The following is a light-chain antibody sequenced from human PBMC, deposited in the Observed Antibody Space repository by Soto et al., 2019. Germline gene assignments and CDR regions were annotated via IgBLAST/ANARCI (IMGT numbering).Light chain of an antibody. V-gene: IGLV2-14*01. Sequence: QSVLTQPASVSGSPGQSITISCTGTSSDVVGYNYVSWYQQHPGKAPKFMIYDVNNRPSGVSNRFSGSKSGNTASLTISGLQAEDEADYYCSSYTTSNTRQIVFGTGTKVTVL. J-gene: IGLJ1*01. CDR3: SSYTTSNTRQIV. CDR2: DVN. CDR1: SSDVVGYNY.